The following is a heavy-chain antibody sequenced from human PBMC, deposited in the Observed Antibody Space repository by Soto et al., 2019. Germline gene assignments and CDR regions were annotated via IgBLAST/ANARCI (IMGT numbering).Heavy chain of an antibody. J-gene: IGHJ6*02. V-gene: IGHV3-7*01. CDR3: AGGNALDV. CDR1: TFPFRTYW. Sequence: GGSLRLSCAASTFPFRTYWMTWVRQAPGKGLEWVANIHRDEIEKYYMDSVKGRFTISRDNAKNSLYLQMTSLRAEDTAVYYCAGGNALDVWGQGTTVTVSS. CDR2: IHRDEIEK.